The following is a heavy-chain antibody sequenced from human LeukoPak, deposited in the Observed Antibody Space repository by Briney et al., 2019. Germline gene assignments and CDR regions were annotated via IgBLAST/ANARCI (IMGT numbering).Heavy chain of an antibody. D-gene: IGHD6-13*01. CDR1: GGSISSGGYY. J-gene: IGHJ4*02. V-gene: IGHV4-31*03. Sequence: SQTLSLTCTVSGGSISSGGYYWSWIRQHPGKGLEWIGYIYYSGSTYYNPSLKSRVTISVDTSKNQFSLKLSSVTAADTAVYYCARDRLGAAGFFDYWGQGTLVTVSS. CDR3: ARDRLGAAGFFDY. CDR2: IYYSGST.